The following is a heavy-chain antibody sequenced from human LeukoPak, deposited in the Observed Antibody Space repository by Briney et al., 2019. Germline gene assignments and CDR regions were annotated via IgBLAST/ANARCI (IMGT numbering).Heavy chain of an antibody. CDR1: GFTFSSHG. D-gene: IGHD2-2*02. CDR3: ARVAGTPVVPAAIAALGLMYYYYYGMDV. CDR2: IKQDGSEK. J-gene: IGHJ6*02. Sequence: PGRSLRLSCAASGFTFSSHGMHWVRQAPGKGLEWVANIKQDGSEKYYVDSVKGRFTISRDNAKNSLYLQMNSLRAEDTAVYYCARVAGTPVVPAAIAALGLMYYYYYGMDVWGQGTTVTVSS. V-gene: IGHV3-7*01.